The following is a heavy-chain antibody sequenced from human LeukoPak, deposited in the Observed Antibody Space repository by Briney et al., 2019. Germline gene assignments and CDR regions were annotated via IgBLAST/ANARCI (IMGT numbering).Heavy chain of an antibody. J-gene: IGHJ6*02. V-gene: IGHV4-59*08. CDR2: IYYSGST. D-gene: IGHD6-19*01. CDR3: ARLRLQGWDYYYGMDV. Sequence: PSETLSLTCTVSGGSISSYYWSWIRQPPGKGLEWIGYIYYSGSTNYDPSLKSRVTISVDTSKNQFSLKLSSVTAADTAVYYCARLRLQGWDYYYGMDVWGQGTTVTVPS. CDR1: GGSISSYY.